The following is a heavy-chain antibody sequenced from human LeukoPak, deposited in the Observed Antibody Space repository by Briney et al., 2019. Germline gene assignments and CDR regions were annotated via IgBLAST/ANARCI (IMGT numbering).Heavy chain of an antibody. CDR1: GFTFSSYS. V-gene: IGHV3-21*01. Sequence: TGGSLGLSCAASGFTFSSYSMNWVRQAPGKGLEWVSSISSSSSYIYYADSVKGRFTISRDNAKNSLYLQMNSLRAEDTAVYYCARDGRRTGYYDYVWGSYRPNWFDPWGQGTLVTVSS. J-gene: IGHJ5*02. CDR2: ISSSSSYI. D-gene: IGHD3-16*02. CDR3: ARDGRRTGYYDYVWGSYRPNWFDP.